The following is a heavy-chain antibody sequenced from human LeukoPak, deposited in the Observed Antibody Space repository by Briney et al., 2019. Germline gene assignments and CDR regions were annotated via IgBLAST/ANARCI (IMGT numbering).Heavy chain of an antibody. D-gene: IGHD3-10*01. Sequence: GESLRLSCAASGFTFRSCAMTWVRQAPGKGLEWVSAISGSGRTYYADSVKGRFTISRDNSKNTLYLQMNSLRAEDTAVYYCAKDPLVRGLTYDYWGQGTLVTVSS. CDR1: GFTFRSCA. CDR3: AKDPLVRGLTYDY. CDR2: ISGSGRT. V-gene: IGHV3-23*01. J-gene: IGHJ4*02.